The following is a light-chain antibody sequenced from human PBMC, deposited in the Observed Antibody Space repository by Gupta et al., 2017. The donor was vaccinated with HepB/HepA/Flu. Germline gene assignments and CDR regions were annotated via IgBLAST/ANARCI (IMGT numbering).Light chain of an antibody. CDR2: DDS. V-gene: IGLV3-21*03. CDR3: QGWDRSSDHVV. CDR1: NIGSKS. J-gene: IGLJ2*01. Sequence: SSVLPQPPSVSVAPGKTARITCGGNNIGSKSVHWYQQKPGQAPVLVVYDDSDRPSGIPERFSGSNSGNTATLTISRVEAGDEADYYCQGWDRSSDHVVFGGGTKLTVL.